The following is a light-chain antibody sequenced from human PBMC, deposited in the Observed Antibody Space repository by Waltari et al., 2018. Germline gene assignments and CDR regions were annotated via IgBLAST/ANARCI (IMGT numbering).Light chain of an antibody. J-gene: IGLJ3*02. CDR3: QAYDSDLSSWV. V-gene: IGLV1-40*01. Sequence: QSVLTQPPSVSGAPGQRVTISCTGSRSNIGAGYAVHWYQQLPGTAPKLLSYATFDRASGVPARVSGSKSGTSASRAITGLQAEGEADYYCQAYDSDLSSWVFGGGSELTVL. CDR1: RSNIGAGYA. CDR2: ATF.